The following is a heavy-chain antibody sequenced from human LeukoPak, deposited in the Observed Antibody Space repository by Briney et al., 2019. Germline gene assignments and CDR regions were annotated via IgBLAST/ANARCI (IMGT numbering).Heavy chain of an antibody. CDR3: ARHVSSSWYVANWFDP. V-gene: IGHV4-59*08. Sequence: SETLSLTCTVSGGSLSTYYWSWIRQPPGKGLEWIGYIYYRGSTNYNPSLMSRVTLSVGPSKNQFSLQLSSVTAADTAVYYCARHVSSSWYVANWFDPWGQGTLVTVSS. CDR1: GGSLSTYY. CDR2: IYYRGST. J-gene: IGHJ5*02. D-gene: IGHD6-13*01.